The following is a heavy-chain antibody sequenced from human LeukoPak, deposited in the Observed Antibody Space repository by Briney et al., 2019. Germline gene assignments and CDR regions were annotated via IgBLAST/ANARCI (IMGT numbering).Heavy chain of an antibody. CDR3: ARSTENWNDVGSFDY. J-gene: IGHJ4*02. D-gene: IGHD1-1*01. CDR2: INPNSGGT. CDR1: GYTFTGYY. V-gene: IGHV1-2*06. Sequence: ASAKVSCKASGYTFTGYYMHWVRQAPGQGLEWMGRINPNSGGTNYAQKFQGRVTMTRDTSISTAYMELSRLRSDDTAVYYCARSTENWNDVGSFDYWGQGTLVTVSS.